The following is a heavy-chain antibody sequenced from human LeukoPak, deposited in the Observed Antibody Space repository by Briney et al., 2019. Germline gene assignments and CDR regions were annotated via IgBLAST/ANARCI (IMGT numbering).Heavy chain of an antibody. CDR2: ISSNWDST. D-gene: IGHD3-9*01. Sequence: GGSLRLSCSASGFTFNSYAMHWVRQAPGKGLEYVSVISSNWDSTYYAVSLKGRFTISRDNSKSTLYLQMSSLRPEDTAVYYCVKGQQFILTGYYFDYWGQGTLVTVSS. V-gene: IGHV3-64D*09. CDR1: GFTFNSYA. J-gene: IGHJ4*02. CDR3: VKGQQFILTGYYFDY.